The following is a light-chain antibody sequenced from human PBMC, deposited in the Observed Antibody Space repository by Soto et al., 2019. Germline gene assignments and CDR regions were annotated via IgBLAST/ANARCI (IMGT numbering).Light chain of an antibody. CDR2: DAS. V-gene: IGKV3-20*01. J-gene: IGKJ5*01. Sequence: PGERATLSCRASQRVTSNYLAWYQQKPGQAPRLLIYDASNRATGTPDRFLGRGSGTDFTLIISRLEPEDFAVYYCQQYADSPFTFGQGTRLEIK. CDR3: QQYADSPFT. CDR1: QRVTSNY.